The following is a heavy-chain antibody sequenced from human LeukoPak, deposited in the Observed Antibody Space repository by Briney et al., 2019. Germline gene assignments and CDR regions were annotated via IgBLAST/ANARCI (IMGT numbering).Heavy chain of an antibody. CDR2: VYHSGSI. CDR1: GYSINSYYY. CDR3: ARTRYYYGSRSYGAPYYFDY. Sequence: SETLSLTCTVSGYSINSYYYWGWIRPPPGKGLEWIGSVYHSGSIYYNPSLKNRLTISVDTSKNQFSLKLISVTAADTAVYYCARTRYYYGSRSYGAPYYFDYWGQGTLVTVSS. J-gene: IGHJ4*02. D-gene: IGHD3-10*01. V-gene: IGHV4-38-2*02.